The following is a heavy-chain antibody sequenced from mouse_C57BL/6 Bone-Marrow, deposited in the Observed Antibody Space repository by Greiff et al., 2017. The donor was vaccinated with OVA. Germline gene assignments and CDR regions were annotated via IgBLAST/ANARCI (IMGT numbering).Heavy chain of an antibody. CDR3: ARGYYSNYDAMDY. Sequence: EVKLMESGGGLVKPGGSLKLSCAASGFTFSSYAMSWVRQTPEKRLEWVATISDGGSYTYYPDNVKGRFTISRDNAKNNLYLQMSHLKSEDTAMYYCARGYYSNYDAMDYWGQGTSVTVSS. V-gene: IGHV5-4*03. CDR2: ISDGGSYT. D-gene: IGHD2-5*01. J-gene: IGHJ4*01. CDR1: GFTFSSYA.